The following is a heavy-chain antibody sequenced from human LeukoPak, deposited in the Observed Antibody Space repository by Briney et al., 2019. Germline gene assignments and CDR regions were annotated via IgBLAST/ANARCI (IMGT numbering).Heavy chain of an antibody. V-gene: IGHV1-69*06. CDR1: GGTFCTYA. CDR2: FIPLFGTA. CDR3: ARARYDILTGYYSGYYFDY. Sequence: ASVRISCKTSGGTFCTYAVSWGRQAPGEEREWMGGFIPLFGTANNAQKFQDRVTITADKSTNTAYMELSSLRCEDTAVYYCARARYDILTGYYSGYYFDYGGQGTLVTVSS. J-gene: IGHJ4*02. D-gene: IGHD3-9*01.